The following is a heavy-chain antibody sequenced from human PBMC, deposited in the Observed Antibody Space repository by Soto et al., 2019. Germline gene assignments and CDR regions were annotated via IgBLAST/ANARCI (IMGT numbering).Heavy chain of an antibody. CDR1: GGSISSYY. V-gene: IGHV4-59*01. J-gene: IGHJ4*02. CDR3: AKYHYFGSGSPIDY. D-gene: IGHD3-10*01. Sequence: SETLSLTCSVSGGSISSYYWSWIRQPPGKGLEWIGYIYYSGSTNYNPSLKSRVTISVDTSKNQFSLRLRSVTAADTAVYYCAKYHYFGSGSPIDYWGQGTLVTVSS. CDR2: IYYSGST.